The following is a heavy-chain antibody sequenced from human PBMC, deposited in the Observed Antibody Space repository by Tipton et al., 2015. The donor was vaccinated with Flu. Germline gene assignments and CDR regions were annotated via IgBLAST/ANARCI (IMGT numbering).Heavy chain of an antibody. D-gene: IGHD3-22*01. CDR1: GGSISSYY. CDR2: IYHSGNT. J-gene: IGHJ4*02. V-gene: IGHV4-30-4*01. Sequence: TLSLTCTVSGGSISSYYWSWIRQSPGKGLEWLGYIYHSGNTYYNPSLNSRITISVDASKNQFSLKLSSVTAADTAVYYCARDTNYYDNGIDNWGQGTLVTVSS. CDR3: ARDTNYYDNGIDN.